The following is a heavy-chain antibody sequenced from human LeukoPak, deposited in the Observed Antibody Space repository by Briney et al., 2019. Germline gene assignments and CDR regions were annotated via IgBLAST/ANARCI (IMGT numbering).Heavy chain of an antibody. J-gene: IGHJ4*02. CDR1: GYTFTGYY. CDR3: ARAGKYSSSRSYFDY. D-gene: IGHD6-6*01. V-gene: IGHV1-2*06. Sequence: GASVKVSCKASGYTFTGYYMHWGRQAPGQGLEWMGRINPNSGGTNYAQKFQGRVTMTRDTSISTAYMELSRLRSDDTAVYYCARAGKYSSSRSYFDYWGQGTLVTVSS. CDR2: INPNSGGT.